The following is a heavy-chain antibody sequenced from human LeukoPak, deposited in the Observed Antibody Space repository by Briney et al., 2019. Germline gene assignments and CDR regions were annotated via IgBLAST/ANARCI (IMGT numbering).Heavy chain of an antibody. D-gene: IGHD2-15*01. CDR2: ISGSGGST. Sequence: GGSLRLSCAASGFTLSSYAMSWVRQAPGKGLEWVSAISGSGGSTYYADSVKGRFTISRDNSKNTLYLQMNSLRAEDTAVYYCATGYCSGGSCYSLVYWGQGTLVTVSS. J-gene: IGHJ4*02. CDR1: GFTLSSYA. CDR3: ATGYCSGGSCYSLVY. V-gene: IGHV3-23*01.